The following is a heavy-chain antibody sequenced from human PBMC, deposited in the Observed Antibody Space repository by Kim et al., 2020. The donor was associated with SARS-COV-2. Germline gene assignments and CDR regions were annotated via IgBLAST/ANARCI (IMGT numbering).Heavy chain of an antibody. Sequence: GGSLRLSCAVSGFTFSSYSMNWVRQAPGKGLEWVSSIVSGTSYIYYADSVKGRFTISRDNARNLLYLQMNCLRAEDTALYYCATDPRGGTYFDNWGQGTL. CDR3: ATDPRGGTYFDN. J-gene: IGHJ4*02. V-gene: IGHV3-21*06. CDR2: IVSGTSYI. D-gene: IGHD1-7*01. CDR1: GFTFSSYS.